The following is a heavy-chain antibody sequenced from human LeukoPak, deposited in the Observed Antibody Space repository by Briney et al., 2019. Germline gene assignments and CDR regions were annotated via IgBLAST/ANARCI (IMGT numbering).Heavy chain of an antibody. J-gene: IGHJ4*02. Sequence: SETLSLTCTVSGYSISSGYYWGWIRQPPGKGLEWIGSIYYSGSTYYNPSLKSRVTISVDTSKNQFSLKLSSVTAADTAVYYCARRRRYFDYWGQGTLVTVSS. CDR2: IYYSGST. V-gene: IGHV4-38-2*02. CDR1: GYSISSGYY. CDR3: ARRRRYFDY.